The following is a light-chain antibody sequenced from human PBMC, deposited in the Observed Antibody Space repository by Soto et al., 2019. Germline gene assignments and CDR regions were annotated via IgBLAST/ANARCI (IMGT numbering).Light chain of an antibody. V-gene: IGLV1-51*02. CDR2: KDN. CDR3: ATWDNTRIAVV. CDR1: SSNIGDNF. Sequence: QSVLTQPPSVSAAPGQMVTISCSGSSSNIGDNFVSWYQQLPGAAPKLLIDKDNKRPSGIPDRFSGSRSGTSATLGITGLQTGDEADYYCATWDNTRIAVVFGGGTKLTVL. J-gene: IGLJ2*01.